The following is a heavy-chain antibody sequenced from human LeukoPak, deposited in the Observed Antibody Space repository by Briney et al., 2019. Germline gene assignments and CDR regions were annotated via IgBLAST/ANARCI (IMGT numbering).Heavy chain of an antibody. J-gene: IGHJ4*02. Sequence: SETLSLTCAVYGGSFSGYYWSWIRQPPGKGLEWIGEINHSGSTNYNPSLKSRVTISVDTSKNQFSLKLSSVTAADTAVYYCARGRCYGSGSYRDWGQGTLVTVSS. CDR1: GGSFSGYY. D-gene: IGHD3-10*01. V-gene: IGHV4-34*01. CDR3: ARGRCYGSGSYRD. CDR2: INHSGST.